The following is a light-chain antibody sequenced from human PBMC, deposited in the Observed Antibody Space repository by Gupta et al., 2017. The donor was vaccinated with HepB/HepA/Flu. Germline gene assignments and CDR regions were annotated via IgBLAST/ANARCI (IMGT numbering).Light chain of an antibody. V-gene: IGKV2-30*02. CDR1: QSLAHSDGSTY. CDR2: HVS. J-gene: IGKJ2*01. Sequence: DVVMTQSPLSLPVTLGQPASISCRSNQSLAHSDGSTYLNWFQQRPGQSPRRLIYHVSNRDSGVPDRFSGSGSGTDFTLKISRVEAEDAGVYYCSQHIHWPHTFGQGTKMEIK. CDR3: SQHIHWPHT.